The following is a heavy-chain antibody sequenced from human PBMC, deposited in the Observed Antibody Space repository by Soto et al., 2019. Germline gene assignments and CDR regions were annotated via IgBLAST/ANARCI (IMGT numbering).Heavy chain of an antibody. J-gene: IGHJ4*02. CDR1: GGSFSGYY. CDR2: INHSGST. V-gene: IGHV4-34*01. D-gene: IGHD4-17*01. Sequence: QVQLQQWGAGLLKPSETLSLTCAVYGGSFSGYYWSWIRQPPGKGLEWIGEINHSGSTNYNPSLKSRVTISVDAAKHQFSLKLSSVPAAATAVYYCARNDYGDYHIDYWGQGTLVTVSS. CDR3: ARNDYGDYHIDY.